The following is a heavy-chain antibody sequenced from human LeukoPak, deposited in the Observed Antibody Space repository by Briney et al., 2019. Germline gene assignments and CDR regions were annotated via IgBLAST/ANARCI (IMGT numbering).Heavy chain of an antibody. CDR3: ATPRRNMVRGVIITQGPFDP. J-gene: IGHJ5*02. CDR1: GYTLTELS. D-gene: IGHD3-10*01. Sequence: ASVKVSCKASGYTLTELSMHWVRQAPGKGLEWMGGFDPEDGETIYAQKFQGRVTMTEDTSTDTAYMELSSLRSEDTAVYYCATPRRNMVRGVIITQGPFDPWGQGTLVTVSS. V-gene: IGHV1-24*01. CDR2: FDPEDGET.